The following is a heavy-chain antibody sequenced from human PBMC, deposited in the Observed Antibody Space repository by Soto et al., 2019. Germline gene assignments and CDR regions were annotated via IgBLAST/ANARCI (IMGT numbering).Heavy chain of an antibody. CDR2: IYSGGST. CDR1: GFTVSSNY. Sequence: EVQLVESGGGLVQPGGSLRLSCAASGFTVSSNYMSWVRQAPGKGLEWVSVIYSGGSTYYVDSVKGRFTISRDNSKNTLYLQMNSLRAEDTAVYYCARGDYGDYELNWGQGTLVTVSS. CDR3: ARGDYGDYELN. D-gene: IGHD4-17*01. V-gene: IGHV3-66*01. J-gene: IGHJ4*02.